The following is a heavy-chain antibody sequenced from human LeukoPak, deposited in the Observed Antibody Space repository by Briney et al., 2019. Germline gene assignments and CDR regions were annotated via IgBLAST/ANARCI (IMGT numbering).Heavy chain of an antibody. V-gene: IGHV4-34*01. CDR2: INHSGST. Sequence: SETLSLTCAVYGGSYSGLHWTWIRQPPAKGLEWIGQINHSGSTNYNPSLMSRVTISVHTSKNQFSLKLFSVTAADTAVYYCARGRDDYNFACWGQGTLVSVSS. J-gene: IGHJ4*02. CDR1: GGSYSGLH. CDR3: ARGRDDYNFAC. D-gene: IGHD5-24*01.